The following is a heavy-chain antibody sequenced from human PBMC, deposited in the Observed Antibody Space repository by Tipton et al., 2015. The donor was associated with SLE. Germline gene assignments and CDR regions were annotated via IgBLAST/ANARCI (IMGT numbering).Heavy chain of an antibody. Sequence: SLRLSCAASGFTFSNYDMTWVRPAPGKGLEWVSNIRNWGGGASYADSVKGRFTISRDNSKNILYLQLNNLRGDDTAIYYCARSAILASEGYWGQGTLVTVSS. D-gene: IGHD3-3*02. V-gene: IGHV3-23*01. CDR1: GFTFSNYD. CDR3: ARSAILASEGY. J-gene: IGHJ4*01. CDR2: IRNWGGGA.